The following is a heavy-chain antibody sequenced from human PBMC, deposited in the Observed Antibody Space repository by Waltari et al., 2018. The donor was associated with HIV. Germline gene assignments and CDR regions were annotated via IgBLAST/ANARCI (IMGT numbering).Heavy chain of an antibody. CDR1: GFTVSSND. V-gene: IGHV3-66*01. CDR2: IYSGGST. J-gene: IGHJ6*02. Sequence: EVQLVESGGGLVQPGGSLRLSCAASGFTVSSNDMRWVRQAPGKGLEWVSVIYSGGSTYYADSVKGRFTISRDNSKNTLYLQMNSLRAEDTAVYYCARDQVSAPDYYYYGMDVWGQGTTVTVSS. D-gene: IGHD1-20*01. CDR3: ARDQVSAPDYYYYGMDV.